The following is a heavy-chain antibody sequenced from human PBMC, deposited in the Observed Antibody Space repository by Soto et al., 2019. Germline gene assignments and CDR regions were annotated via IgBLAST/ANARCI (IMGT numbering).Heavy chain of an antibody. J-gene: IGHJ4*02. Sequence: ASVKVSCKASGYTFTSYGISWVRQAPGQGLEWMGWMSAYNGNTNYAQKLQGRVTMTTDTSTSTAYMELRSLRSDDTAVYYCARPPQWGYNVNYSYFDYWGQGTLVTVSS. CDR1: GYTFTSYG. CDR2: MSAYNGNT. D-gene: IGHD1-26*01. V-gene: IGHV1-18*01. CDR3: ARPPQWGYNVNYSYFDY.